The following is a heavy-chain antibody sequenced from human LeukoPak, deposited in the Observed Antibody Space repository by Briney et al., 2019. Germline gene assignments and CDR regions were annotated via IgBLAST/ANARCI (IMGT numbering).Heavy chain of an antibody. D-gene: IGHD5-18*01. CDR1: GGSMSSGSYF. V-gene: IGHV4-61*02. CDR3: AGSARGCNYGYNDY. Sequence: SETLSLTCTVSGGSMSSGSYFWSWIRQPAGKGLEWIGRIYTTGSTNYNPSLKSRVTISVDTSKNQFSLKLSSVTAADTAIYYCAGSARGCNYGYNDYWGQGTLVTVSS. J-gene: IGHJ4*02. CDR2: IYTTGST.